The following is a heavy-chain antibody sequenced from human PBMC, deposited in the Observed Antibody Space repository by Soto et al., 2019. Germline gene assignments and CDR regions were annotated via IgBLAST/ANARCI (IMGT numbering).Heavy chain of an antibody. CDR1: GFTFSNYI. D-gene: IGHD5-18*01. J-gene: IGHJ6*02. CDR3: ARGAVDTYYYYGMDV. CDR2: ISYDGSNK. V-gene: IGHV3-30-3*01. Sequence: GGSLRLSCAASGFTFSNYIMHWVRQAPGKGLEWVAVISYDGSNKYYADSVKGRITISRDNSKNTLYLQMNSLRAEDTAVYYCARGAVDTYYYYGMDVWGQGTTVTVSS.